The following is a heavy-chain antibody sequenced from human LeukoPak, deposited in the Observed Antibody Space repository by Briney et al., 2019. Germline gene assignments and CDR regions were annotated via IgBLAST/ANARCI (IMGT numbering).Heavy chain of an antibody. J-gene: IGHJ4*02. CDR3: AKEGERDGYFDY. V-gene: IGHV3-9*01. Sequence: TGGSLRLSCAASGFTFDDYAMHWVRQAPGKGLEWVSGISWNSGSIGYADSVKGRFTISRDNAKNSLYLQMNSLRAGDTALYYCAKEGERDGYFDYWGQGTLVTVSS. CDR2: ISWNSGSI. D-gene: IGHD5-24*01. CDR1: GFTFDDYA.